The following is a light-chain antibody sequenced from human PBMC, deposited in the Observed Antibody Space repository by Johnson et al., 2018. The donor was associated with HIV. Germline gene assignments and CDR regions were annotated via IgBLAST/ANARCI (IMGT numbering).Light chain of an antibody. CDR2: DNN. V-gene: IGLV1-51*01. CDR1: SSNIGKNY. CDR3: GTWDSSLSAYV. J-gene: IGLJ1*01. Sequence: QSVLTQPPSVSAAPGQKVIISCSGSSSNIGKNYVSWYQQVPGTAPKLLIYDNNKRPSGIPDRFSGSKSGTSATLGITVLQTGDEADYYCGTWDSSLSAYVFGTGTKATVL.